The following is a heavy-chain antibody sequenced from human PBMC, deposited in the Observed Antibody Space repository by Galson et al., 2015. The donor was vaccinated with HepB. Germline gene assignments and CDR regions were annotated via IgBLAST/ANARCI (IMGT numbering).Heavy chain of an antibody. CDR2: ITGNGGNT. CDR1: GFTFTSYA. J-gene: IGHJ3*02. Sequence: SLRLSCAASGFTFTSYAMTWVRQAPGKGLEWVSSITGNGGNTYHADSVKGRFTVSRDSSKSTLYLQMNGLRVEDTARYFCAKDLRDGAAARRAFDIWGRGTMVTVSP. V-gene: IGHV3-23*01. CDR3: AKDLRDGAAARRAFDI. D-gene: IGHD2-15*01.